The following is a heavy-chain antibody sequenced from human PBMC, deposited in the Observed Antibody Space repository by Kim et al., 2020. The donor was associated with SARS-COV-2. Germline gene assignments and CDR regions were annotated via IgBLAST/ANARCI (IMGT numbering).Heavy chain of an antibody. V-gene: IGHV3-23*01. J-gene: IGHJ4*02. CDR3: AKDVGGDYGVFDY. D-gene: IGHD4-17*01. Sequence: SADSVKGRFTISRDNSKNTLYLQMNSLRAEDTAVYYCAKDVGGDYGVFDYWGQGTLVTVSS.